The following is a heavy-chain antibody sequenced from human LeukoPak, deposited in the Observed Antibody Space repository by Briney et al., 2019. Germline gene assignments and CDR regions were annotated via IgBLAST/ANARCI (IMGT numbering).Heavy chain of an antibody. CDR3: ARGPVSAITMLRGTTEYFQH. CDR1: GGSFSGYY. Sequence: SETLSLTCAVYGGSFSGYYWSGIRQPPGKGLEWSGEINQGGSTNYNPCLKSRVTISVDTSQNPFSLKLRSVPAADTAVYYCARGPVSAITMLRGTTEYFQHWGQGTLVTVSS. V-gene: IGHV4-34*01. D-gene: IGHD3-10*01. J-gene: IGHJ1*01. CDR2: INQGGST.